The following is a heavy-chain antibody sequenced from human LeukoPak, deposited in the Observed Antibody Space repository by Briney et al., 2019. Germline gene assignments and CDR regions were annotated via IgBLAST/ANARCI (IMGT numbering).Heavy chain of an antibody. CDR1: GGSFIDYY. CDR3: ARGSGYGGDSVFGY. V-gene: IGHV4-34*01. D-gene: IGHD4-23*01. CDR2: INHSGST. Sequence: SETLSLTCAVYGGSFIDYYWSWIRQPPGKGLEWIGDINHSGSTNYNPSLESRVTISEDMSKNQFSLKLRSVTAADTAVYYCARGSGYGGDSVFGYWGRANLATVSS. J-gene: IGHJ4*02.